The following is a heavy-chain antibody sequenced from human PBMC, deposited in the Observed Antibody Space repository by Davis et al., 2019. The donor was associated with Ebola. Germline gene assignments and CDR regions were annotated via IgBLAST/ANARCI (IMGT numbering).Heavy chain of an antibody. CDR1: GYTFTSYY. V-gene: IGHV1-46*01. D-gene: IGHD2-15*01. CDR3: ARESIVVVAATPYYYYGMDV. Sequence: AASVKVSCKASGYTFTSYYMHWVRQAPGQGLEWMGIINPTSGSISYAQKFQGRITMTGDTSTSTVYMELSSLRSEDTAVYYCARESIVVVAATPYYYYGMDVWGKGTTVTVSS. J-gene: IGHJ6*04. CDR2: INPTSGSI.